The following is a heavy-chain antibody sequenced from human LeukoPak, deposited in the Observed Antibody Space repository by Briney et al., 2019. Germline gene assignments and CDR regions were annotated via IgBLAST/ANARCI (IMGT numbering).Heavy chain of an antibody. CDR3: ATYSSSSGYYYYGMDV. CDR1: GYTFTSYY. V-gene: IGHV1-46*01. J-gene: IGHJ6*02. D-gene: IGHD6-6*01. Sequence: ASVTVSCKASGYTFTSYYMHWVRQAPGQGLEWMGIINPSGGSTSYAQKFQGRVTMTRDTSTSTVYMELSSLRSEDTAVYYCATYSSSSGYYYYGMDVWGQGTTVTVSS. CDR2: INPSGGST.